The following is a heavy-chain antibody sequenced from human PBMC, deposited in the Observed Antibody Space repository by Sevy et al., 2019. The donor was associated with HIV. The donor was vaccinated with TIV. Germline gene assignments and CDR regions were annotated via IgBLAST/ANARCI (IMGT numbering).Heavy chain of an antibody. CDR1: GFTFGDYA. CDR3: ATDGAFDS. CDR2: ISWNSGRI. V-gene: IGHV3-9*01. Sequence: GGSLRLSCAASGFTFGDYAMHWVRQAPGKGLEWVSGISWNSGRIGYADSVKGRFTISRDNAKNSLYLQMNRLGPEDTAFYCCATDGAFDSWGQGTLVTVSS. J-gene: IGHJ4*02.